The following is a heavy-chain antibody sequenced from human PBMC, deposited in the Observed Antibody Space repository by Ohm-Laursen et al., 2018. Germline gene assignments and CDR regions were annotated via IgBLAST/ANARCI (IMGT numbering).Heavy chain of an antibody. CDR1: GGSTSSSSYY. CDR2: MYYSGNT. J-gene: IGHJ4*02. V-gene: IGHV4-39*01. Sequence: SETLSLTCIVSGGSTSSSSYYWGWIRQPPGKGLEWIGGMYYSGNTYYNPSLKSRVTIAVDTSKNQFSRKLISVTAADTSVYYCATSNNWYYFDYWGQGTLVTVSS. CDR3: ATSNNWYYFDY. D-gene: IGHD6-13*01.